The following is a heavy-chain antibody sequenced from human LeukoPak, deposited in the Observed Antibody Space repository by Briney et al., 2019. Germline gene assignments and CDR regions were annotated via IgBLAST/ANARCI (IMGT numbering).Heavy chain of an antibody. D-gene: IGHD6-6*01. CDR3: ARDVGIAARPEVNFDY. J-gene: IGHJ4*02. CDR1: GYTFTDYY. CDR2: INPNSGGT. Sequence: ASVKVSCKASGYTFTDYYMHWVRQAPGQGLEWMGWINPNSGGTNYAQKFQGRVTMTRDTSISTAYMELSRLRSDDTAVYYCARDVGIAARPEVNFDYWGQGTLVTVSS. V-gene: IGHV1-2*02.